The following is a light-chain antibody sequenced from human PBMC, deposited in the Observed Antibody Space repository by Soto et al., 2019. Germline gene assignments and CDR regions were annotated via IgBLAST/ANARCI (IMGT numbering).Light chain of an antibody. CDR3: LQHNNYPLT. Sequence: DIQMTQSPSSLSASVGDRVTITCRASQGITTDLGWFQQKPGRAPRRLIYAASTVQSGVPSRFSGSGSGTEFTLTISSLQPEDVATYYCLQHNNYPLTFGGGTKVEIK. CDR2: AAS. CDR1: QGITTD. V-gene: IGKV1-17*01. J-gene: IGKJ4*01.